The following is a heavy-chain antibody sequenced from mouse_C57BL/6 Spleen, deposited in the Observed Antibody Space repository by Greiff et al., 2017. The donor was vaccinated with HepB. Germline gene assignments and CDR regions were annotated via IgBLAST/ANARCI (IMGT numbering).Heavy chain of an antibody. CDR1: GYSITSGYY. Sequence: ESGPGLVKPSQSLSLTCSVTGYSITSGYYWNWIRQFPGNKLEWMGYISYDGSNNYNPSLKNRISITRDTSKNQFFLKLNSVTTEDTATYYCARGGGDYDEAMDYWGQGTSVTVSS. CDR2: ISYDGSN. V-gene: IGHV3-6*01. D-gene: IGHD2-4*01. CDR3: ARGGGDYDEAMDY. J-gene: IGHJ4*01.